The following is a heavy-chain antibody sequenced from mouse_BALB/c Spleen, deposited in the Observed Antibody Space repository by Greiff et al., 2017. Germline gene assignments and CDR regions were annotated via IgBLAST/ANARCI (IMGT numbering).Heavy chain of an antibody. CDR1: GYTFTSYW. Sequence: VQLQQSGAELAKPGASVKMSCKASGYTFTSYWMHWVKQRPGQGLEWIGYINPSTGYTEYNQKFKDKATLTADKSSSTAYMQLSSLTSEDSAVYYCARFGGNYLYAMDYWGQGTSVTVSS. D-gene: IGHD2-1*01. V-gene: IGHV1-7*01. CDR2: INPSTGYT. CDR3: ARFGGNYLYAMDY. J-gene: IGHJ4*01.